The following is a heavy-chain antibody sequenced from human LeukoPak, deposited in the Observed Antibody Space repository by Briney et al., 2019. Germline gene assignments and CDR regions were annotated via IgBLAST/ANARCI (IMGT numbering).Heavy chain of an antibody. CDR2: IIPIFGTA. D-gene: IGHD1-26*01. V-gene: IGHV1-69*05. CDR1: GYTFTGYY. CDR3: ARGIVGATTNAFFDY. J-gene: IGHJ4*02. Sequence: SVKVSCKASGYTFTGYYMHWVRQAPGQGLEWMGGIIPIFGTANYAQKFQGSVTITTDESTSTAYMELSSLRSEDTAVYYCARGIVGATTNAFFDYWGQGTLVTVSS.